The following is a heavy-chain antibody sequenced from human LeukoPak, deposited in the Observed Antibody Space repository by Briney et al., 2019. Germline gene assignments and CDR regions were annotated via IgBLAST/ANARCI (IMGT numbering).Heavy chain of an antibody. D-gene: IGHD2-8*01. Sequence: SETLSLTCTVSGGSISTFYWSWIRQPAGKGLEWIGRIFTSGNTNYNSSLKSRVTISIDTSKNQFSLNLSSVTAADTAMYYCARAVLATKSEHWFDSWGQGTLVTVSS. CDR1: GGSISTFY. CDR3: ARAVLATKSEHWFDS. CDR2: IFTSGNT. J-gene: IGHJ5*01. V-gene: IGHV4-4*07.